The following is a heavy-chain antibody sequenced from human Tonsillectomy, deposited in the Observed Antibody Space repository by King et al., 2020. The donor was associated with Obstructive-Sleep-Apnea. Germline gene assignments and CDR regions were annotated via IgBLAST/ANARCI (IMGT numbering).Heavy chain of an antibody. Sequence: VQLQESGPGLVKPSETLSLTCTVSGGSISSYYWIWIRQPPGKGLEWIGYIYYSGSTNYNPSLKSRVTISLDTSKNQFSLKLSSVTAADTAVYYCARHKGLFDYWGQGTLVTVSS. CDR3: ARHKGLFDY. J-gene: IGHJ4*02. CDR1: GGSISSYY. CDR2: IYYSGST. V-gene: IGHV4-59*08.